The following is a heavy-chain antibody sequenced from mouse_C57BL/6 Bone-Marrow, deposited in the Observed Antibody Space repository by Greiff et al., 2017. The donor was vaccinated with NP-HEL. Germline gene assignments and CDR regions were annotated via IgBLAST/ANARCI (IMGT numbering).Heavy chain of an antibody. V-gene: IGHV1-82*01. J-gene: IGHJ4*01. CDR3: ARSRPPREVYAMDY. CDR1: GYAFSSSW. Sequence: QVQLQQSGPELVKPGASVKISCKASGYAFSSSWMNWVKQRPGKGLEWIGRIYPGDGDTNYNGKFKGKATLTADKSSSTAYMQRSSLTSEDSAVYFCARSRPPREVYAMDYWGQGTSVTVSS. CDR2: IYPGDGDT.